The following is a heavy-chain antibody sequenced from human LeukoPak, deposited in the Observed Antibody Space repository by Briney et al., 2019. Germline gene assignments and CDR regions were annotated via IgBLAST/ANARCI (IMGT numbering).Heavy chain of an antibody. CDR2: IRSKANSYAT. CDR1: GFTFSGSA. J-gene: IGHJ6*04. V-gene: IGHV3-73*01. D-gene: IGHD2-2*01. CDR3: TRPGLGYCSSTSCPGWVDV. Sequence: GGSLKLSCAASGFTFSGSAMHWVRQASGKGLEWVGRIRSKANSYATAYAASVKGRFTISRDDSKNTVYLQMNSLKTEDTAVYYCTRPGLGYCSSTSCPGWVDVWGKGTTVTVSS.